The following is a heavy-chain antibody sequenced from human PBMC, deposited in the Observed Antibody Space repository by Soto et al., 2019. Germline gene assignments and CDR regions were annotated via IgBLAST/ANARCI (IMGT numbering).Heavy chain of an antibody. Sequence: SETLSLTCTVSGGSISSYYWSWIRQPPGKGLEWIGYIYYSGSTNYNPSLKSRVTMSVDTSKNQFSLKVSSVTAADTAVYYWAVGGATDHYYYYMDVWGKGTTVTVSS. V-gene: IGHV4-59*08. CDR3: AVGGATDHYYYYMDV. CDR1: GGSISSYY. J-gene: IGHJ6*03. D-gene: IGHD2-15*01. CDR2: IYYSGST.